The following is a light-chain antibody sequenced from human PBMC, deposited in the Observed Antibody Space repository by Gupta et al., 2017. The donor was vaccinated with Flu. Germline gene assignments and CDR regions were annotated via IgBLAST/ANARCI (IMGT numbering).Light chain of an antibody. CDR2: DNV. J-gene: IGLJ2*01. CDR1: SPNLGADHT. CDR3: QSYDKSLSAFMV. Sequence: ILTQPPSVSGAPGQTVTISCTGSSPNLGADHTVHWYQHLPGTAPKLLIYDNVNRPSVVPGRFSGSKSGNSASLVITGLQADDESLYYCQSYDKSLSAFMVFGGGTKVTVL. V-gene: IGLV1-40*01.